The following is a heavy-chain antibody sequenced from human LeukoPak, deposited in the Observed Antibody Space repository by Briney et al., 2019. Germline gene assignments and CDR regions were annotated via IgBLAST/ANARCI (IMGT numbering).Heavy chain of an antibody. V-gene: IGHV4-31*03. CDR1: GDSLNSGSYY. J-gene: IGHJ4*02. D-gene: IGHD2-21*02. Sequence: SETLSLTCTVFGDSLNSGSYYWSWIRQHSERSLEWIGHISYRGTTFYNPSLKSRVSISGDTSKTQFSLNINSVTAADTAVYYCARMPRGVAVVTPYYFDSWGQGTLVTVSS. CDR3: ARMPRGVAVVTPYYFDS. CDR2: ISYRGTT.